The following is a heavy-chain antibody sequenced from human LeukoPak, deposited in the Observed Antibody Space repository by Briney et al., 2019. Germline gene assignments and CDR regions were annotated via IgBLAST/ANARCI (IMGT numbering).Heavy chain of an antibody. CDR1: GFTFSSYG. CDR2: ISYDGSNK. D-gene: IGHD5-12*01. J-gene: IGHJ4*02. CDR3: ARGNIGGDY. V-gene: IGHV3-30*03. Sequence: GGSLRLSCAASGFTFSSYGMSWVRQAPGKGLEWVAVISYDGSNKYYADSVKGRFTISRDNSKNTLYLQMNSLRAEDTAVYYCARGNIGGDYWGQGTLVTVSS.